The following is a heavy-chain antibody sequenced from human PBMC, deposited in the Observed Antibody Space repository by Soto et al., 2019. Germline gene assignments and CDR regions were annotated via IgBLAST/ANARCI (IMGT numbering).Heavy chain of an antibody. CDR2: MYYGGST. CDR1: GGSISRSDYY. Sequence: QLQLQESGPGLVKPSETLSLICTVSGGSISRSDYYWSWIRQPPGKGLEWIGGMYYGGSTFYSSSLKSRVTMAVDTSDGQFSLKLNSVTAADTAVYFCARHAPYGPYDYWGQGILVTVSS. D-gene: IGHD3-10*01. CDR3: ARHAPYGPYDY. V-gene: IGHV4-39*01. J-gene: IGHJ4*02.